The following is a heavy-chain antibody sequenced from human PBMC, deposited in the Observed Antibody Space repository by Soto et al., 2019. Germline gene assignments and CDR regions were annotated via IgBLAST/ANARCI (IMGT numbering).Heavy chain of an antibody. CDR3: AREANYYGSGSYYYYYGMDV. V-gene: IGHV3-7*01. Sequence: GGSLRLSCAASGFTFSSYWMSWVRQAPGKGLEWVATIKQDGSEKYYVDSVKGRFTISRDNAKNSLYLQMNSLRAEDTAVYYCAREANYYGSGSYYYYYGMDVWGQGTTVTVSS. J-gene: IGHJ6*02. CDR2: IKQDGSEK. CDR1: GFTFSSYW. D-gene: IGHD3-10*01.